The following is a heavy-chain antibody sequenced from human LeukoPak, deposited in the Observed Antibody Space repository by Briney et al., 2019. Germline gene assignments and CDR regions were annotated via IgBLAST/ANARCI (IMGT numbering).Heavy chain of an antibody. Sequence: GGSLRLSCAASGFTFSDYYMSWIRQAPGKGLEWVSYISSSGSTIYYADSVKGRFTISRDNAKNSLYLQMNSLRAEDTAVYYCARDAQVTIFGVVTDYSDYWGQGTLVTVSS. J-gene: IGHJ4*02. CDR2: ISSSGSTI. V-gene: IGHV3-11*01. CDR1: GFTFSDYY. CDR3: ARDAQVTIFGVVTDYSDY. D-gene: IGHD3-3*01.